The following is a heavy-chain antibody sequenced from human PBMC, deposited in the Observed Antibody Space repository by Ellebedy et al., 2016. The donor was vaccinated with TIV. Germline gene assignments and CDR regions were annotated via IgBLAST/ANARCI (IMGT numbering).Heavy chain of an antibody. Sequence: GESLKISCKGSGYSFTSYWISWVRQMPGKGLEWMGRIDPSDSYTNYSPSFQGHVTISADKSISTAYLQWSSLKASDTAMYYCARMGDIVADWFDPWGQGTLVTVSS. CDR3: ARMGDIVADWFDP. J-gene: IGHJ5*02. D-gene: IGHD5-12*01. CDR1: GYSFTSYW. V-gene: IGHV5-10-1*01. CDR2: IDPSDSYT.